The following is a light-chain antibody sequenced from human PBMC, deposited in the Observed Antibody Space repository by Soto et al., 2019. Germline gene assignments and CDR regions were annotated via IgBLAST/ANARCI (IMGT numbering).Light chain of an antibody. CDR2: AAS. Sequence: DIPMTQSPSSLSASVGDTVTSTCRASQGVRTSVAWFQQKAGKAPKSLIFAASSLHSGVPRKFGGSGSGTDFTLTITSLQPEDFATDYCQQYDTYPITFGQGTRVDIK. J-gene: IGKJ5*01. CDR3: QQYDTYPIT. V-gene: IGKV1-16*02. CDR1: QGVRTS.